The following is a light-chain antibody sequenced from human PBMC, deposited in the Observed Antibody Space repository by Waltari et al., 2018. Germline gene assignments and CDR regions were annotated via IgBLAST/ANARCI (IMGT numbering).Light chain of an antibody. CDR1: CSDIGCYHF. CDR3: CSYAGNYIWV. V-gene: IGLV2-23*02. Sequence: QSAITQPPHVPACPRRSLTIPRFRACSDIGCYHFFFWYQQHPGNAPKLIICDVSKPPSGVSDRFSGSKSGDTASLTISGLQFEDEADYYCCSYAGNYIWVFGGGTRLTVL. J-gene: IGLJ3*02. CDR2: DVS.